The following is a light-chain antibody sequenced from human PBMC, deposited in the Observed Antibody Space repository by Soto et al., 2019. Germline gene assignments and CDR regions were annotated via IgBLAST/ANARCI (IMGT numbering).Light chain of an antibody. CDR1: SSNIGNNY. V-gene: IGLV1-47*02. Sequence: QSVLTQPPSASGTPGQRVTISCFGSSSNIGNNYVYWYQHLPGTAPKLILYGNNMRPSGVPDRLSGSKSGTSASLAISGLRSEDEADYYCAPWDDSLSGVVFGGGTKVTVL. CDR3: APWDDSLSGVV. J-gene: IGLJ2*01. CDR2: GNN.